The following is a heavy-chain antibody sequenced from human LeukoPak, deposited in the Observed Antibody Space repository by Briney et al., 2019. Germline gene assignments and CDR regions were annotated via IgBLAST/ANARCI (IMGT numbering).Heavy chain of an antibody. CDR2: ISGSGGST. V-gene: IGHV3-23*01. J-gene: IGHJ5*02. D-gene: IGHD3-10*01. CDR1: GFTFSSYA. Sequence: GGSLRLSCAASGFTFSSYAMSWVRQAPGKGLEWVSAISGSGGSTYYADSVKGRFTISRDNSKNTLYLQMNSLRAEDTAVYYCAKDYYGSGSYWSNWFDPWGQGTLVTVSS. CDR3: AKDYYGSGSYWSNWFDP.